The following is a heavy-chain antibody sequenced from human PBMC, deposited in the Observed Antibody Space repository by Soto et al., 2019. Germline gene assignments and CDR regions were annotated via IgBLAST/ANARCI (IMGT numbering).Heavy chain of an antibody. CDR2: INSGSSNI. D-gene: IGHD1-26*01. CDR3: ARSPQTIATMSDY. V-gene: IGHV3-48*02. CDR1: GFTFSSYS. Sequence: GGSLRLSYAGFGFTFSSYSRNWFLQAPGKGLEWISSINSGSSNIYYADSVKGRFTISRDNAKNSLYLQMNSLRDEDTAVYYCARSPQTIATMSDYWGQGTLVTVSS. J-gene: IGHJ4*02.